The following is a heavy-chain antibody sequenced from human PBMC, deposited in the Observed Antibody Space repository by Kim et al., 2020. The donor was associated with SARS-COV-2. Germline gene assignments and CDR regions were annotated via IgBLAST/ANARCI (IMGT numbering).Heavy chain of an antibody. V-gene: IGHV3-21*01. Sequence: GGSLRLSCAASGFTFSSTYSMNWVRQAPGKGLEWVSSISSSSSYIYYADSVKGRFTISRDNAKNSLYLQMNSLRAEDTAVYYCVAFDWGRGMDVWGQGTTVTVSS. CDR3: VAFDWGRGMDV. J-gene: IGHJ6*02. D-gene: IGHD3-9*01. CDR2: ISSSSSYI. CDR1: GFTFSSTYS.